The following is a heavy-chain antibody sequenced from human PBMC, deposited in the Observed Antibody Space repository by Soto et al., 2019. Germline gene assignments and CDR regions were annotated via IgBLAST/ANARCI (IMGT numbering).Heavy chain of an antibody. CDR3: ARTSAAGKYYCGMDV. CDR1: GYSFTSYW. V-gene: IGHV5-51*01. J-gene: IGHJ6*02. CDR2: IYPGDSDT. D-gene: IGHD6-13*01. Sequence: GESLKISCKGSGYSFTSYWIGCVRQMHEKGLEWMGIIYPGDSDTRYSPSFQGQVTISADKSINTAYLQWSSLKASDTAMYYCARTSAAGKYYCGMDVWGQGTTVTVSS.